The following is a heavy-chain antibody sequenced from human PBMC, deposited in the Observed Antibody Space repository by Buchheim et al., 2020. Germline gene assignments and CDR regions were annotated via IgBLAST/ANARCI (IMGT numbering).Heavy chain of an antibody. V-gene: IGHV3-23*01. Sequence: EVQLLESGGGLVQPGGSLRLSCAASGFTFSSNTMSWVRQAPGKGLEWVSAITASGGTTSYADSVKGRFTLSRDNSKNTLYFQMDSLRAEDTAIYYCANGAYCGGDCYSYFDYWGQGSL. D-gene: IGHD2-21*02. CDR1: GFTFSSNT. CDR3: ANGAYCGGDCYSYFDY. J-gene: IGHJ4*02. CDR2: ITASGGTT.